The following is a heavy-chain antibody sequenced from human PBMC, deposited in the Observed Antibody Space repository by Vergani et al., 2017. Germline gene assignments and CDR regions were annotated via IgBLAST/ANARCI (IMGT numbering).Heavy chain of an antibody. CDR3: ARDLGGWLGLSY. V-gene: IGHV1-3*01. J-gene: IGHJ4*02. D-gene: IGHD6-19*01. CDR1: GYTFTSYA. Sequence: QVQLVQSGAEVKKPGASEKVSCKASGYTFTSYAMHWVRQAPGQRLEWMGWINAGNGNTKYSQKFQGRVTITADKSTSTAYMGLSSLRSEDTAVYYCARDLGGWLGLSYWGQGTLVTVSS. CDR2: INAGNGNT.